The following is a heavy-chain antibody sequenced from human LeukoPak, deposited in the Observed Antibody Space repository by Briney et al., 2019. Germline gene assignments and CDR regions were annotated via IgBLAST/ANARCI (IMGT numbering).Heavy chain of an antibody. CDR3: AKDIKGYYYYMDV. CDR2: INWNSGDI. J-gene: IGHJ6*03. Sequence: PGGSLRLSCAASGFTFDDYAMHWVRQGPGKGLEWVSGINWNSGDIGYADSVKGRFTISRDNAKNSLYLQMNSLRAEDTALYYCAKDIKGYYYYMDVWGKGTTVTISS. CDR1: GFTFDDYA. V-gene: IGHV3-9*01.